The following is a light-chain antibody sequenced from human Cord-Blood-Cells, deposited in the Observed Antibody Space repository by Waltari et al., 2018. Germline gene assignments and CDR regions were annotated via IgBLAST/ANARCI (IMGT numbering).Light chain of an antibody. CDR1: SSDVGGYNY. Sequence: QSALTQPASVSGSPGQSITISCTGTSSDVGGYNYVSWYQQHQGKAPKLMIYEVSNRPSGVSNRFSGSKSGNTASLTISGLQAEDEADYYCSSYTSSSWVFGGGTKLTVL. CDR3: SSYTSSSWV. V-gene: IGLV2-14*01. CDR2: EVS. J-gene: IGLJ3*02.